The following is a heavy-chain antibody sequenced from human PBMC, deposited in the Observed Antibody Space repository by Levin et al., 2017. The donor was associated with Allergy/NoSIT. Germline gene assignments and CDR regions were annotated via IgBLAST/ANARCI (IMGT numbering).Heavy chain of an antibody. J-gene: IGHJ4*02. CDR3: ASERGYCSSTSCKPRRFDY. D-gene: IGHD2-2*01. V-gene: IGHV4-34*01. Sequence: PSETLSLTCAVYGGSFSGYYWSWIRQPPGKGLEWIGEINHSGSTNYNPSLKSRVTISVDTSKNQFSLKLSSVTAADTAVYYCASERGYCSSTSCKPRRFDYWGQGTLVTVSS. CDR1: GGSFSGYY. CDR2: INHSGST.